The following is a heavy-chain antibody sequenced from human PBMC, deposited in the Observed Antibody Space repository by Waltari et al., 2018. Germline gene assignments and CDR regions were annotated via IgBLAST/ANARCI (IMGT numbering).Heavy chain of an antibody. V-gene: IGHV3-23*03. J-gene: IGHJ4*02. CDR3: AKDQTAGYYDFWSGYSAPDY. Sequence: EVQLLESGGGLVQPGGSLRLSCAASGFTFSSYAMSWVRQAPGKGREWVSVIYSGCSTYYADSVKSRFTISRDNSKNTLYLQMNSLRAEDTAVYYGAKDQTAGYYDFWSGYSAPDYWGQGTLVTVSS. D-gene: IGHD3-3*01. CDR1: GFTFSSYA. CDR2: IYSGCST.